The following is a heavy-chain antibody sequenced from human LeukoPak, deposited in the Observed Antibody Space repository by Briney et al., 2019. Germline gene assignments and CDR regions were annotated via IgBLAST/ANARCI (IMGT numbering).Heavy chain of an antibody. CDR1: GGSISSYY. V-gene: IGHV4-59*08. CDR3: GSLEPSGIYD. J-gene: IGHJ4*02. CDR2: IHYGGST. D-gene: IGHD1-26*01. Sequence: PSETLSLTCIVSGGSISSYYWSWIRQPPGKGLEYIGYIHYGGSTNYNPSLKSRVTISVVTSKNQFSLKLTSVTAADTAVYYCGSLEPSGIYDWGQGTLVTVSS.